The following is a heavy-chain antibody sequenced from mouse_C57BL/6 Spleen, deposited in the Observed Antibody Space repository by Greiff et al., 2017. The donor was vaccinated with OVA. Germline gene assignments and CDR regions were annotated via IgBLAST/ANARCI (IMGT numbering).Heavy chain of an antibody. D-gene: IGHD1-1*01. Sequence: QVQLQQPGAELVKPGASVKLSCKASGYTFTSYWMHWVKQRPGRGLEGIGRIDPNSGGTKYNEKFKSKATLAVDKPSSTAYMQLSSLTSEDSAVYYCARDHYGSSYFDYWGQGTTLTVSS. CDR1: GYTFTSYW. V-gene: IGHV1-72*01. CDR2: IDPNSGGT. J-gene: IGHJ2*01. CDR3: ARDHYGSSYFDY.